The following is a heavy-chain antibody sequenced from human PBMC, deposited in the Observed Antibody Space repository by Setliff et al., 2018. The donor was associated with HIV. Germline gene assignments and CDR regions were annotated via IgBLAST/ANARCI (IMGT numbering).Heavy chain of an antibody. CDR3: ASMYSNYGRYYYYYMDV. CDR1: GDSISSSVYY. V-gene: IGHV4-31*03. Sequence: PSETLSLTCTVSGDSISSSVYYWSWIRQHPGKGLEWIGYIYYSGSTYYNPSLKSRVTMSVDTSKNQFSLKLSSVTAADTAVYYCASMYSNYGRYYYYYMDVWGKGATVTVSS. J-gene: IGHJ6*03. CDR2: IYYSGST. D-gene: IGHD4-4*01.